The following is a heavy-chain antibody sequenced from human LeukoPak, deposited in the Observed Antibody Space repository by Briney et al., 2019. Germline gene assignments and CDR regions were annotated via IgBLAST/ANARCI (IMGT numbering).Heavy chain of an antibody. CDR2: ISGSGGST. D-gene: IGHD2-21*02. CDR1: GFTFSSYA. J-gene: IGHJ4*02. Sequence: PGGSLRLSCAASGFTFSSYAMSWVRQAPGKGLEWVSAISGSGGSTYYADSVKGRFTISRDNSKNTLYLQMNILRAEDTAVYYCAKALVAYCGGDCYYFDYWGQGTLVTVSS. V-gene: IGHV3-23*01. CDR3: AKALVAYCGGDCYYFDY.